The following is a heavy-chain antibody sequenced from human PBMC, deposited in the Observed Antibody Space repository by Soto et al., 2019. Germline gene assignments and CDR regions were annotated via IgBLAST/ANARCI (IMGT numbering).Heavy chain of an antibody. CDR1: GFTVSSNY. CDR2: IYSGGST. J-gene: IGHJ3*02. V-gene: IGHV3-66*01. CDR3: ARDREGYCSGGSCYSDAFDI. Sequence: GGSLRLSCAASGFTVSSNYVSWVRQAPGKGLEWVSVIYSGGSTYYADSVKGRFTISRDNSKNTLYLQMNSLRAEDTAVYYCARDREGYCSGGSCYSDAFDIWGQGTMVTVSS. D-gene: IGHD2-15*01.